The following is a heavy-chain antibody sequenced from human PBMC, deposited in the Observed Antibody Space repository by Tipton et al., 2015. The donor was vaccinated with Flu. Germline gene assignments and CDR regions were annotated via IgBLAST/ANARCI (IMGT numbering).Heavy chain of an antibody. V-gene: IGHV4-34*01. D-gene: IGHD4-11*01. CDR3: ARRTFSNYVSEPKNWFDV. CDR2: ITQSVRT. J-gene: IGHJ5*02. CDR1: GGSFTGYY. Sequence: TLSLTCAVSGGSFTGYYWSWIRRTPEKGLEWIGEITQSVRTKYNPSLESRVTISVDTSKNQFSLRLSSVTAADTAVYFCARRTFSNYVSEPKNWFDVWGQGILVSVSS.